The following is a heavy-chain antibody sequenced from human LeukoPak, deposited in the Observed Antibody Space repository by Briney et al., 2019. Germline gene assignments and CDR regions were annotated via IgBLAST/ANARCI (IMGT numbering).Heavy chain of an antibody. Sequence: GGSLRLSCAAYGITFSSYAMSWVRQAPGKGLEWVSGISNSGAITYYANSAKGRFTISRDNSENTLYLQMNSLRADDTATYFCAQRGTGTKSFDHWGQGALVTVSS. V-gene: IGHV3-23*01. CDR2: ISNSGAIT. J-gene: IGHJ4*02. D-gene: IGHD4-17*01. CDR1: GITFSSYA. CDR3: AQRGTGTKSFDH.